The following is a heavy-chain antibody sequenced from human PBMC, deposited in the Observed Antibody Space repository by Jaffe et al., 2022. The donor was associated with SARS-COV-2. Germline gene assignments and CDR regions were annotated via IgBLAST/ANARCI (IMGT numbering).Heavy chain of an antibody. CDR1: GFTFSSYW. Sequence: EVQLVESGGGLVQPGGSLRLSCAASGFTFSSYWMSWVRQAPGKGLEWVANIKQDGSEKYYVDSVKGRFTISRDNAKNSLYLQMNSLRAEDTAVYYCARVPVVVAAPFDYWGQGTLVTVSS. V-gene: IGHV3-7*01. D-gene: IGHD2-15*01. CDR3: ARVPVVVAAPFDY. J-gene: IGHJ4*02. CDR2: IKQDGSEK.